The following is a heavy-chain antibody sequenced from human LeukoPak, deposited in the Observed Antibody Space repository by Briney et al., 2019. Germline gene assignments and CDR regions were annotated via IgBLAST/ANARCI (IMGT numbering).Heavy chain of an antibody. J-gene: IGHJ4*02. D-gene: IGHD1-1*01. Sequence: PSETLSLTCTVSVGSISSDSYYWSWIRQPAGKRLEWIGRIYTSGSTNYNPSLKSRVTISVDTSKNQFSLKLSSVTAADTAVYYCARGDDTGAYDYWGQGTLVTVSS. CDR3: ARGDDTGAYDY. CDR2: IYTSGST. V-gene: IGHV4-61*02. CDR1: VGSISSDSYY.